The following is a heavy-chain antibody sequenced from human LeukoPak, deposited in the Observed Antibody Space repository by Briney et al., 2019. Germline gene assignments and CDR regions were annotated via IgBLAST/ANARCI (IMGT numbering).Heavy chain of an antibody. CDR1: VYTFTGYY. Sequence: ASVKASCKASVYTFTGYYMHWVRQAPGQGLEWMGWINPNSGGTNYAQKFQGRVTMTRDTSISTAYMELSRLRSDDTAVYYCARDRRRIAVGGRWGNWFDPWGQGTLVTVSS. D-gene: IGHD6-19*01. J-gene: IGHJ5*02. V-gene: IGHV1-2*02. CDR2: INPNSGGT. CDR3: ARDRRRIAVGGRWGNWFDP.